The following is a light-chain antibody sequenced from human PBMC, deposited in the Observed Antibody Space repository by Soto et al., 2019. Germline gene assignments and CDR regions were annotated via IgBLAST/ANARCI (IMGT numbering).Light chain of an antibody. J-gene: IGLJ2*01. CDR1: SGHSNYA. CDR3: QTWGSGIVV. Sequence: QPVLTQSPSASASLGASVKLTCTLSSGHSNYAIAWHQQQSEKGPRYLMKLNSDGSHSKGDGIPDRFSGSSSGAERYLTISRLQSEDEDDYYCQTWGSGIVVFGGGTKVTVL. V-gene: IGLV4-69*01. CDR2: LNSDGSH.